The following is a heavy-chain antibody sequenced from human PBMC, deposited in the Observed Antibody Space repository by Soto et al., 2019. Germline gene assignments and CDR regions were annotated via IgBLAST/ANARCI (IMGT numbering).Heavy chain of an antibody. D-gene: IGHD5-12*01. CDR2: IIPIFGTA. CDR1: GGTFSSYA. CDR3: ARSPYSGYDYRGYYYYGMDV. J-gene: IGHJ6*02. Sequence: QVQLVQSGAEVKKPGSSVKVSCKASGGTFSSYAISWVRQAPGQGLEWMGGIIPIFGTANYAQKFQGRVTITADESTSTAYMELSSLRSEDTAVYYCARSPYSGYDYRGYYYYGMDVWGQGTTVTVSS. V-gene: IGHV1-69*01.